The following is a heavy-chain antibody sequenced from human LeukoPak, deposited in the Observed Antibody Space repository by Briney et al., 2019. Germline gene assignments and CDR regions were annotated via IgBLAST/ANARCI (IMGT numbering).Heavy chain of an antibody. D-gene: IGHD2-21*02. J-gene: IGHJ4*02. Sequence: GASVKVSCKAPGGTFSSYAISWVRQAPGQGLEWMGRIIPIFGTANYAQKFQGRVTITTDESTSTAYMELSSLRSEDTAVYYCARGGFLCGGDCPFDYWGQGTLVTVSS. CDR1: GGTFSSYA. CDR3: ARGGFLCGGDCPFDY. V-gene: IGHV1-69*05. CDR2: IIPIFGTA.